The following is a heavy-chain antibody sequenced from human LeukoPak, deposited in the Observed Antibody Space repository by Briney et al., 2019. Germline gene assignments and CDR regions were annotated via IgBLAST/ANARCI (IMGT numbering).Heavy chain of an antibody. CDR1: GGPCTGYS. J-gene: IGHJ4*02. Sequence: PSETLSLTCSVYGGPCTGYSWSWIRQSPGKGLEWIGEITPSGSANYNPSLENRVTISVDKSRNQFSLKLASLTAADSAMYYCASGLLWSRPHQNWGQGTLVTVSS. CDR3: ASGLLWSRPHQN. D-gene: IGHD3-10*01. V-gene: IGHV4-34*01. CDR2: ITPSGSA.